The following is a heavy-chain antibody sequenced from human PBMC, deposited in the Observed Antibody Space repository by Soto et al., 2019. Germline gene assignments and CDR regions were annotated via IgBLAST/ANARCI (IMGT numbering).Heavy chain of an antibody. D-gene: IGHD6-19*01. CDR1: GYTLTELS. J-gene: IGHJ4*02. CDR2: FDPEDGET. CDR3: ATPVYSSGWPFDY. V-gene: IGHV1-24*01. Sequence: RASVKVSCKVSGYTLTELSMHWVRQAPGKGLEWMGGFDPEDGETIYAQKFQGRVTMTEDTSTDTAYMELSSLRSEDTAVYYCATPVYSSGWPFDYWGQGTLVTVSS.